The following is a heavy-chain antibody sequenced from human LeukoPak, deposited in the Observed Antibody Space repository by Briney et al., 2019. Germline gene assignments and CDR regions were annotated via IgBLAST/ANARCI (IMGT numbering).Heavy chain of an antibody. CDR2: INHSGST. J-gene: IGHJ6*02. CDR3: ARKNSGWYSYYYYGMDV. D-gene: IGHD6-19*01. Sequence: SETLSLTCAVYGGSFSGYYWSWIRQPPGKGLERIGEINHSGSTNYNPSLKSRVTISVDTSKNQFSLKLSSVTAADTAVYYCARKNSGWYSYYYYGMDVWGQGTTVTVSS. V-gene: IGHV4-34*01. CDR1: GGSFSGYY.